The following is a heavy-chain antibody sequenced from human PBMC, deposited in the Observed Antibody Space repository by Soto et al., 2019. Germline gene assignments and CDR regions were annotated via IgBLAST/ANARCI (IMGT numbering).Heavy chain of an antibody. J-gene: IGHJ5*02. CDR3: AKVIYCTNGVCGYNWFDP. D-gene: IGHD2-8*01. V-gene: IGHV3-23*01. Sequence: GGSLRLSCAASGFTFSSYEMNWVRQAPGKGLEWVSAISGSGGSTYYADSVKGRFTISRDNSKNTLYLQMNSLRAEDTAVYYCAKVIYCTNGVCGYNWFDPWGQGTLVTVSS. CDR2: ISGSGGST. CDR1: GFTFSSYE.